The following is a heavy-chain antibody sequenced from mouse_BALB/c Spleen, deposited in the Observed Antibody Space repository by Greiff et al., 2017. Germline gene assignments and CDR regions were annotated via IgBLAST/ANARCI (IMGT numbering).Heavy chain of an antibody. CDR3: ARCELGHFDD. CDR2: IDPANGNT. J-gene: IGHJ2*01. CDR1: GFNIKDTY. D-gene: IGHD4-1*01. Sequence: VQLQQSGAELVKPGASVKLSCTASGFNIKDTYMHWVKQRPEQGLEWIGRIDPANGNTKYDPKFQGKATITADTSSNTAYLQLSSLTSEDTAVYYCARCELGHFDDWGQGTTLTVSS. V-gene: IGHV14-3*02.